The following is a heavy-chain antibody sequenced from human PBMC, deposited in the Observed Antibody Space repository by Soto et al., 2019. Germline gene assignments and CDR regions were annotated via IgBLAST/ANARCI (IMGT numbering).Heavy chain of an antibody. Sequence: PSETLSLTCTASGGSISSGGYYWSWIRQHPGKGLKWIGYIYNSGSTYYNTSLKSRVTISVDTSKNQFSLKLSSVTAAKKAVYYCARGHEDYYDSSGYPSTYYFDYWGQGTLVTVSS. D-gene: IGHD3-22*01. V-gene: IGHV4-31*03. J-gene: IGHJ4*02. CDR3: ARGHEDYYDSSGYPSTYYFDY. CDR1: GGSISSGGYY. CDR2: IYNSGST.